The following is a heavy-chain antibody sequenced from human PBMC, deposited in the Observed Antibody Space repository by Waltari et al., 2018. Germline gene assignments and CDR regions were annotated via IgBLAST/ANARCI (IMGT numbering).Heavy chain of an antibody. D-gene: IGHD3-16*01. CDR1: GGTFRSYA. CDR3: ARAYRGEPITGSYGY. CDR2: IIPIFGTA. J-gene: IGHJ4*02. Sequence: QVQLVQSGAEVKKPGSSVKVSCKASGGTFRSYAISWVRQAPGQGLEWMGGIIPIFGTANYAQKFQGRVTITTDESTSTAYMELSSLRSEDTVVYYCARAYRGEPITGSYGYWGQGTLVTVSS. V-gene: IGHV1-69*05.